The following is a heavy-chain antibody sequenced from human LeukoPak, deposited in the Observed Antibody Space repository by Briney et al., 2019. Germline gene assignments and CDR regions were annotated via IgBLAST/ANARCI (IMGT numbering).Heavy chain of an antibody. CDR1: GGTFSRYA. CDR3: ARDRGGYDTPSRFGY. CDR2: TIPIFGTA. J-gene: IGHJ4*02. V-gene: IGHV1-69*06. Sequence: ASVKVSCKASGGTFSRYAISWVRQAPGQGPEWMGGTIPIFGTANYAQKFQGRVTITADKSTSTAYMELSSLRSEDTAVYYCARDRGGYDTPSRFGYWGQGTLVTVSS. D-gene: IGHD5-12*01.